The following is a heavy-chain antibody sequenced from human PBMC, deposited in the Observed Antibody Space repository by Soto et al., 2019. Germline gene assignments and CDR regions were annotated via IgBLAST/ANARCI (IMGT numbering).Heavy chain of an antibody. D-gene: IGHD2-2*01. CDR1: GFTFSSYG. Sequence: ESGGGVVQPGRSLRLSCAASGFTFSSYGMHWVRQAPGKGLEWVAVISYDGSNKYYADSVKGRFTISRDNSKKTLYLQMNSLRAEDTAVYYCAKNAGPAAMDYYYYGMDVWGQGTTVTVSS. V-gene: IGHV3-30*18. CDR3: AKNAGPAAMDYYYYGMDV. CDR2: ISYDGSNK. J-gene: IGHJ6*02.